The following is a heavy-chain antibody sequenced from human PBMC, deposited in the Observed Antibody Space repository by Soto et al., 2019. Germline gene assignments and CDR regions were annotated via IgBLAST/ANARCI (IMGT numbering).Heavy chain of an antibody. Sequence: SETLSLTCDVSGASISNDNWWSWVRQPPGKGLEWIGEIYHSGSTNYNPSLKSRVTISVDESKNQFSLKLSSVTAADTAVYYCSKDLGIAVSARRAFDIWGQGTMVTVSS. CDR3: SKDLGIAVSARRAFDI. J-gene: IGHJ3*02. D-gene: IGHD6-19*01. V-gene: IGHV4-4*02. CDR2: IYHSGST. CDR1: GASISNDNW.